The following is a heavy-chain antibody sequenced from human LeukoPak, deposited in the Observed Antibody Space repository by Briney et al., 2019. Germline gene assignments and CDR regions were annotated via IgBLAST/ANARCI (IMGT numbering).Heavy chain of an antibody. D-gene: IGHD1-14*01. CDR2: INHSGST. CDR1: SGSFRGYY. Sequence: PAETLSLTCGVYSGSFRGYYWSWIRQPPGKGLEWIGEINHSGSTKYNASLKSRVTISLDTSRKTVSLKLSSVTAADTAVYYCASTERCSTTCPLDYWGQGTLVTVSS. CDR3: ASTERCSTTCPLDY. J-gene: IGHJ4*02. V-gene: IGHV4-34*01.